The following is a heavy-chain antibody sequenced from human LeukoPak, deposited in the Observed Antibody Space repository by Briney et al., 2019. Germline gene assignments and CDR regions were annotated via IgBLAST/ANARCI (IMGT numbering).Heavy chain of an antibody. CDR3: AREGSVDTAMDTKDQPLDY. CDR2: ISPDGSRT. Sequence: GGSLRLSCAASGFTFSNHWMHWVRQTPEKGLVWVSNISPDGSRTDYADSVKGRFTISRDNAKNSLYLQMNSLRAEDTAVYYCAREGSVDTAMDTKDQPLDYWGQGTLVTVSS. D-gene: IGHD5-18*01. CDR1: GFTFSNHW. V-gene: IGHV3-74*01. J-gene: IGHJ4*02.